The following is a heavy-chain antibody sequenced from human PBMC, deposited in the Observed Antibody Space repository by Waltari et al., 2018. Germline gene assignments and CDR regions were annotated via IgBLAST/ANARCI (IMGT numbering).Heavy chain of an antibody. CDR2: IKQDGSGK. V-gene: IGHV3-7*01. Sequence: EVQLVESGGGLVQPGGSLRLSCAASGFTFSSYWMSWVRQAPGKGLEGVANIKQDGSGKYYVDSVKGRFTISRDNAKNSLYLQMNSLRAEDTAVYYCAREYGDYTCFDYWGQGTLVTVSS. J-gene: IGHJ4*02. CDR3: AREYGDYTCFDY. CDR1: GFTFSSYW. D-gene: IGHD4-17*01.